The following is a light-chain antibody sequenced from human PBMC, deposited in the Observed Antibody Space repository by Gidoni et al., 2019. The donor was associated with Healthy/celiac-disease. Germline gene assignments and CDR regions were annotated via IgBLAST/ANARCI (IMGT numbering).Light chain of an antibody. V-gene: IGKV3-11*01. J-gene: IGKJ4*02. Sequence: EIVLTQSPATLSLSPGETATLACRASQSVSSYLAWYQQKPGQAPRLLIYDASTRATGIPARFSGSGSGTDFTLTISSLEPEDFAVDYCQQRSNWPPGLTFGGGTKVEIK. CDR3: QQRSNWPPGLT. CDR1: QSVSSY. CDR2: DAS.